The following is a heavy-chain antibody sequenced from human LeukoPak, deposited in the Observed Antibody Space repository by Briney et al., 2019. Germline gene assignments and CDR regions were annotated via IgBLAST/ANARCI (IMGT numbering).Heavy chain of an antibody. D-gene: IGHD1-26*01. CDR3: ARGLSGSYLDY. Sequence: ASVKVSCKASGDTFTSYYMHWVRQAPGQGLECMGIINPSGTSTSYAQKFQGRVTMTTDTSTSTAYMELRSLRSDDTAVYYCARGLSGSYLDYWGQGTLVTVSS. CDR1: GDTFTSYY. CDR2: INPSGTST. V-gene: IGHV1-46*01. J-gene: IGHJ4*02.